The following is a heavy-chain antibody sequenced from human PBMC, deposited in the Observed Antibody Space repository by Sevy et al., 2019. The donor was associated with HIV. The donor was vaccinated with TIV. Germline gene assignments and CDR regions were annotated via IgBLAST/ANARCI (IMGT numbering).Heavy chain of an antibody. D-gene: IGHD3-10*01. CDR2: IYHSGST. CDR1: GYSISSGYY. Sequence: SETLSLTCAVSGYSISSGYYWGWIRQPPGKGLEWIGSIYHSGSTYYNPSLKSRVTISVDTSKNQFSLKLSSVTAADTAVYYCARDYYGSGSYYHSASYNWFDPWGQGTLVTVSS. CDR3: ARDYYGSGSYYHSASYNWFDP. J-gene: IGHJ5*02. V-gene: IGHV4-38-2*02.